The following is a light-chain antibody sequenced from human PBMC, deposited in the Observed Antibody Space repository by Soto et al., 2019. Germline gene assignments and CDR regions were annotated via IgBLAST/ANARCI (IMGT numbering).Light chain of an antibody. CDR2: AAS. V-gene: IGKV1-39*01. J-gene: IGKJ1*01. CDR1: QSISSY. Sequence: DIPMTQSPSSLSASVGDRVTLTCRASQSISSYLNWYQQEPGKAPKLLIYAASTLQRGVPSKYTGSGSGTDFNLTISSLQPEDFATYYCQQTYSTPRTFGQGTKVEIK. CDR3: QQTYSTPRT.